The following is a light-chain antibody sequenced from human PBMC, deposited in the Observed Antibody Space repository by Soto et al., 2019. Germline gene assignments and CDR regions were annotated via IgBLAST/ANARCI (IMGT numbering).Light chain of an antibody. CDR3: QQRVHWPPT. CDR1: QSVSDY. Sequence: ETVLTQSPARLSLSPGERATLSCRAGQSVSDYLAWYQQKPGQPPRLLFFDASNRVTGVPARFSAGGSGTDFTLIISNLEPEDLAVYYWQQRVHWPPTCGGGTKVEI. J-gene: IGKJ4*01. CDR2: DAS. V-gene: IGKV3-11*01.